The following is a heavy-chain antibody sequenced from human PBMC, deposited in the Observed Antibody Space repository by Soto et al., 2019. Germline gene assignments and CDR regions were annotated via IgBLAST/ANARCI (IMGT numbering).Heavy chain of an antibody. D-gene: IGHD6-6*01. J-gene: IGHJ6*02. CDR1: GGSISSYY. CDR2: IYYSGST. V-gene: IGHV4-59*01. Sequence: SETLSLTCTVSGGSISSYYWSWIRQPPGKGLEWIGYIYYSGSTNYNPSLKSRVTISVDTSKNQFSLKLSSVTAADTAVYYCARDRIAARPADYYYYYGMDVWGQGTTVT. CDR3: ARDRIAARPADYYYYYGMDV.